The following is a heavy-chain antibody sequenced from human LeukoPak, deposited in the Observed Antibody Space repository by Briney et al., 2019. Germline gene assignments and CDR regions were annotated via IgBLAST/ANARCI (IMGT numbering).Heavy chain of an antibody. V-gene: IGHV1-2*02. D-gene: IGHD1-26*01. Sequence: GASVKVSCKASGYTFTGYYMHWVRQAPGQGLEWMGWINPNSGGTTYAQKFQGRVTMTRDTSISTAYMELSRLRSDDTAVYYCAREGGHGGATHYIWFGPWGQGTLVTVSS. CDR3: AREGGHGGATHYIWFGP. J-gene: IGHJ5*02. CDR2: INPNSGGT. CDR1: GYTFTGYY.